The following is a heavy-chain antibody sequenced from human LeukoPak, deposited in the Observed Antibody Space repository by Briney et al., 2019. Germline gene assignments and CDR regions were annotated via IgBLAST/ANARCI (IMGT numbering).Heavy chain of an antibody. CDR3: AREGAAAAGTDY. J-gene: IGHJ4*02. CDR1: GFTFSSYA. D-gene: IGHD6-13*01. CDR2: ISGSGGST. V-gene: IGHV3-23*01. Sequence: GGSLRLSCAASGFTFSSYAMSWVRQAPGKGLEWVSAISGSGGSTYYADSVKGRFTISRDNAKNSLYLQMNSLRAEDTAVYYCAREGAAAAGTDYWGQGTLVTVSS.